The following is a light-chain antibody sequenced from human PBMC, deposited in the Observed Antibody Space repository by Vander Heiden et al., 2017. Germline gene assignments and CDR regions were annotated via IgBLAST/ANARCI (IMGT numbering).Light chain of an antibody. J-gene: IGKJ2*01. Sequence: VMTLPPVTLSVSPGERATLSCRASQNIDSCLAWYQQKPGQAPRLLIYAASTRASDVPARFSGSGSGTDFTLTINSLQSEDFVIYYCQQYQGWPFTFGQGTRPEI. V-gene: IGKV3-15*01. CDR3: QQYQGWPFT. CDR1: QNIDSC. CDR2: AAS.